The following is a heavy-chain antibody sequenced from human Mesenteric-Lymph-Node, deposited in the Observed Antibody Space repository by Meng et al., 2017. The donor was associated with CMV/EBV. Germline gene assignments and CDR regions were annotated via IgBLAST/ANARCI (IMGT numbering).Heavy chain of an antibody. CDR1: GGSISDNTYY. D-gene: IGHD2-21*02. CDR2: IFHSGST. V-gene: IGHV4-39*07. CDR3: ARVTYGDVSQPYYFDS. J-gene: IGHJ4*02. Sequence: SETLSLTCTVSGGSISDNTYYWGWVRQSPGRGLEWIASIFHSGSTFYNPSLTSRVTISADMSKNQFSLRLNSVTAAETAVYYCARVTYGDVSQPYYFDSWGQGTLVTVSS.